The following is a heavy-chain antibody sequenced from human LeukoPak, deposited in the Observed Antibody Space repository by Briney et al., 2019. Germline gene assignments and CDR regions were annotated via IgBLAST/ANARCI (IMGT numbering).Heavy chain of an antibody. V-gene: IGHV4-39*01. CDR1: GGSISSSSYY. CDR2: IYYSGST. D-gene: IGHD5-18*01. CDR3: ASTGYSYAVNEIHAFDI. J-gene: IGHJ3*02. Sequence: SETLSLTCTVSGGSISSSSYYWGWIRQPPGKGLEWIVSIYYSGSTYYNPSLKSRVTISVDTSKNQFSLKLSSVTAADTAVYYCASTGYSYAVNEIHAFDIWGQGTMVTVSS.